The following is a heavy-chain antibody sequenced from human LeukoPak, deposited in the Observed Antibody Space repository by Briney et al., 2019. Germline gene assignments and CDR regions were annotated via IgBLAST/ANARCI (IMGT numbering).Heavy chain of an antibody. CDR3: ARVVRTRGAFDI. D-gene: IGHD3-10*01. Sequence: QAGGSLRLSCAASGFTFSSYAMSWVRQAPGKGLEWVSAISGSGGSTYYADSVKGRFTISRDNSKNTLYLQINSLRAEDTAVYYCARVVRTRGAFDIWGQGTMVTVSS. CDR1: GFTFSSYA. J-gene: IGHJ3*02. V-gene: IGHV3-23*01. CDR2: ISGSGGST.